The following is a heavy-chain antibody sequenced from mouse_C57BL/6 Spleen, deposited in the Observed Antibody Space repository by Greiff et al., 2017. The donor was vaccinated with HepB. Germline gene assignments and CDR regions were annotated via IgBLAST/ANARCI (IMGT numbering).Heavy chain of an antibody. Sequence: QVQLQQSGPGLVQPSQSLSITCTVSGFSLTSYGVHWVRQSPGKGLEWLGVIWRGGSTDYNAAFMSRLSITKDNSKSQVFFKMNSLQADDTAIYYCAKNGLYYDYGYFDVWGTGTTVTVSS. J-gene: IGHJ1*03. D-gene: IGHD2-4*01. CDR1: GFSLTSYG. CDR3: AKNGLYYDYGYFDV. V-gene: IGHV2-5*01. CDR2: IWRGGST.